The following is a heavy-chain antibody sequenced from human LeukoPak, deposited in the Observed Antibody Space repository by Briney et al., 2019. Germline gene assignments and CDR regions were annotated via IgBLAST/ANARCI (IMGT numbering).Heavy chain of an antibody. CDR3: ARGNEGYCSGGSCYVGAWFDP. J-gene: IGHJ5*02. CDR1: GYTFTAYY. Sequence: ASVKVSCKASGYTFTAYYMHWVRQAPGQGLEYMGWINPNSGGTNNAQKFQGRVTMTRDTSISTAYMELSRLRSDDTAVYYCARGNEGYCSGGSCYVGAWFDPWGQGTRVIVSS. D-gene: IGHD2-15*01. V-gene: IGHV1-2*02. CDR2: INPNSGGT.